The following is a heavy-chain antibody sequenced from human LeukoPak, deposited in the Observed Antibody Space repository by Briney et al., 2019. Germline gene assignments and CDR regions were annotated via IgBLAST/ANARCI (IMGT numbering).Heavy chain of an antibody. V-gene: IGHV3-23*01. CDR1: GFTFTNYA. CDR3: AKDIYITAGNFDY. J-gene: IGHJ4*02. CDR2: ISGSGGST. Sequence: GGSLRLSCAASGFTFTNYAMSWVRQAPGKGLEWVSAISGSGGSTYYADSVKGRFTISRDNSKNTLYLQMNSLRAEDTAVYYCAKDIYITAGNFDYWGQGTLVTVSS. D-gene: IGHD2-21*02.